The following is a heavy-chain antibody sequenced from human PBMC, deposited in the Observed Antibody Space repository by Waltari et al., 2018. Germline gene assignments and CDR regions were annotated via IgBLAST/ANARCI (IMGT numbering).Heavy chain of an antibody. V-gene: IGHV3-21*02. J-gene: IGHJ4*02. D-gene: IGHD4-17*01. CDR3: ARVEGDYGAYVGY. Sequence: EVQLLESGGGLVKPGGSLRLSCAASGFTFSSYSMNWARQGPGEGLEWFELISSSSSYIYYAVSVKGRFTIARDNAKNSRDLQMNSLRAEDTAVYYCARVEGDYGAYVGYWGQGTLVTVSS. CDR2: ISSSSSYI. CDR1: GFTFSSYS.